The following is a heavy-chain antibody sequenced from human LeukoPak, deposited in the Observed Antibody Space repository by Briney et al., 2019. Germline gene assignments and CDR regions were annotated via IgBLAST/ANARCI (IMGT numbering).Heavy chain of an antibody. Sequence: GGSLRLSCAASGFTFSDYYMRWLRQAPGKGLEGVSYISSSGCTIYYADSVKGGSTLSSDNPNNSMYLQMNSLRAEDTAVYYCARDDLSANPDYWGQGTLVTVSS. J-gene: IGHJ4*02. V-gene: IGHV3-11*04. CDR2: ISSSGCTI. CDR1: GFTFSDYY. D-gene: IGHD4/OR15-4a*01. CDR3: ARDDLSANPDY.